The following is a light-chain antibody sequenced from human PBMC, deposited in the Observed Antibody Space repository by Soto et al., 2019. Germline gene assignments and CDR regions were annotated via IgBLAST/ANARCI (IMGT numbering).Light chain of an antibody. CDR3: QQYGRSPPFT. CDR2: GAS. CDR1: QSVSSSY. V-gene: IGKV3-20*01. Sequence: ELVLTQSPGTLSLSPGERATLSCRASQSVSSSYLAWYQQKPGQAPRLLIYGASNRATGIPDRFRGSGSGTDFTLTISRREPEDFAVYFCQQYGRSPPFTFGRGTKVEIK. J-gene: IGKJ2*01.